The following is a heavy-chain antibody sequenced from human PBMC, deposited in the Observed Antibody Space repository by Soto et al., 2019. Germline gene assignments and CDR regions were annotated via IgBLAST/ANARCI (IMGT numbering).Heavy chain of an antibody. Sequence: ASVKVSCKASGYTFTSYGISWVRQAPGQGLEWMGWISAYNGNTNYAQKLQGRVTMTTDTSTSTAYMELRSLRSDDTAVYYCARDHCSGGSCPNYYYYGIDVWGQGTTVTV. CDR1: GYTFTSYG. CDR2: ISAYNGNT. CDR3: ARDHCSGGSCPNYYYYGIDV. V-gene: IGHV1-18*01. J-gene: IGHJ6*02. D-gene: IGHD2-15*01.